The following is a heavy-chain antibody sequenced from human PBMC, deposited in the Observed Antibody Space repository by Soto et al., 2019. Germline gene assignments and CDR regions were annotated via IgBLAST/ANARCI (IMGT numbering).Heavy chain of an antibody. J-gene: IGHJ6*02. CDR3: ARVSGSYYYGMDV. CDR1: GGSISSSNW. V-gene: IGHV4-4*02. CDR2: IYHSGST. D-gene: IGHD3-10*01. Sequence: QVQLQESGPGLVKPSGTLSLTCAVSGGSISSSNWWSWVRQPPGKGLEWIGEIYHSGSTNYNPSLKSRVTISVDKSNNQFSLTLSSVTAADTAVYYCARVSGSYYYGMDVWGQATTVTVSS.